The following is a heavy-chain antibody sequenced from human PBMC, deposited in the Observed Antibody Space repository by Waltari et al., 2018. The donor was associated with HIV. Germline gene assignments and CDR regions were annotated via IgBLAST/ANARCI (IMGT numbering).Heavy chain of an antibody. D-gene: IGHD3-22*01. CDR3: ARNSSATGNRGFYYGLDV. Sequence: QVHLVQSGPEVKSPGASVNISCRASGYNFINHDLNWVRQAPGQGLEWMGWMNPRSGNSVFVYRFEERIEGTTDVSVSTVYLELTSLTSGDTATYFCARNSSATGNRGFYYGLDVWGQGTTVTVSS. V-gene: IGHV1-8*01. CDR1: GYNFINHD. J-gene: IGHJ6*02. CDR2: MNPRSGNS.